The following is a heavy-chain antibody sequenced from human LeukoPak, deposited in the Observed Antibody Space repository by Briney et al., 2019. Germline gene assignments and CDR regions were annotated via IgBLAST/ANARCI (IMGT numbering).Heavy chain of an antibody. CDR1: GGSISSYY. D-gene: IGHD3-10*01. Sequence: SETLSLTCTVSGGSISSYYWSWIRQPPGKGLEWIGYIYYSGSTNYNPSLKSRVTISVDTSKNQFSLKLNSVTATDTAVYYCVRLPPTYGSGNYYPNDYWGQGTLVTVSS. J-gene: IGHJ4*02. V-gene: IGHV4-59*08. CDR3: VRLPPTYGSGNYYPNDY. CDR2: IYYSGST.